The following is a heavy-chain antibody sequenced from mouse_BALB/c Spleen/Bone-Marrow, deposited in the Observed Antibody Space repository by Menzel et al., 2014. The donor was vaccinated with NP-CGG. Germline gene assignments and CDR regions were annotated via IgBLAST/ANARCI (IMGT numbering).Heavy chain of an antibody. CDR3: ARPQFISGRYYAMDY. Sequence: VKLMESGAELVRPGTSVKISCKASGYASTNYWLDWVKQRPGHGLEWIGDIYPGSGNTYFNEKFKGKATLTADKSSSTAYMQLSSLTSEDSAVYFCARPQFISGRYYAMDYWGQGTSVTVSS. J-gene: IGHJ4*01. CDR1: GYASTNYW. D-gene: IGHD1-2*01. V-gene: IGHV1-63*01. CDR2: IYPGSGNT.